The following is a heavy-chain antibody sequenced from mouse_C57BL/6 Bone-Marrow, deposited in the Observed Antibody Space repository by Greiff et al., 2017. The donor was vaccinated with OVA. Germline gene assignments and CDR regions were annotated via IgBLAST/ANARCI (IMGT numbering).Heavy chain of an antibody. D-gene: IGHD2-5*01. J-gene: IGHJ1*03. Sequence: VQLQQSGPVLVKPGASVKMSCKASGYTFTDYYMNWVKQSHGKSLEWIGVINPYNGGTSYNQKFKGKATLTVDKSSSTAYMELNGLTSEDSAVYYCARHYSIPYWYFDVWGTGTTVTVSS. CDR1: GYTFTDYY. V-gene: IGHV1-19*01. CDR3: ARHYSIPYWYFDV. CDR2: INPYNGGT.